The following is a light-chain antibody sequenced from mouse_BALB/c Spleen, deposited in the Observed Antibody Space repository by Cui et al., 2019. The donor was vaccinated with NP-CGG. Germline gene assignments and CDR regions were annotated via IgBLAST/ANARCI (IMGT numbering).Light chain of an antibody. Sequence: QAVVTQESAITTSPGETVTLTCRLSTGAVTTNNYANWVQEKPDHFFTGLIGGTNNRAPGVPARFSGSLIGDKAALTITGAQTEDEAIYFCALWYSNHWVFGGGTKLTVL. CDR2: GTN. CDR3: ALWYSNHWV. CDR1: TGAVTTNNY. J-gene: IGLJ1*01. V-gene: IGLV1*01.